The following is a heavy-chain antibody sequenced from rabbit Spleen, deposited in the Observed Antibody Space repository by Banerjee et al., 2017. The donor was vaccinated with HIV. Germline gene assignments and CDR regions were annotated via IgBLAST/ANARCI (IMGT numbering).Heavy chain of an antibody. Sequence: EQLEESGGGLVKPEGSLTLTCKASGVSFSDKDVMCWVRQAPGKGLEWIACIETGSSGFTYFASWAKGRFTISKASSTTVTLQMTSLTAADTATYFCARDTSSDGVFDLWGPGTLVTVS. V-gene: IGHV1S45*01. D-gene: IGHD1-1*01. CDR1: GVSFSDKDV. CDR2: IETGSSGFT. J-gene: IGHJ4*01. CDR3: ARDTSSDGVFDL.